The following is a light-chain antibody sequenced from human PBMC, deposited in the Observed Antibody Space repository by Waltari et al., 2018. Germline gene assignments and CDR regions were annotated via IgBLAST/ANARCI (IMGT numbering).Light chain of an antibody. CDR3: QHYHTVPRT. Sequence: DIVMTQSPDSLAVSLGERATIHCRSSQSVFQSSSNKNYLAWYQQRPGQPPKLVIYWAATRESGVPDRFRGGGSGTDFTFTISSLQAEDVAVYYCQHYHTVPRTFGQGTKVEIK. J-gene: IGKJ1*01. CDR1: QSVFQSSSNKNY. CDR2: WAA. V-gene: IGKV4-1*01.